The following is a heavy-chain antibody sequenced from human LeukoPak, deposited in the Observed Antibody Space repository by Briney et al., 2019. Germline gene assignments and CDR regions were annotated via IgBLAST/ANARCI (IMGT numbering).Heavy chain of an antibody. CDR2: IWYDGSYE. CDR3: AKDQRGGVARITIFGVVNDNWFDP. CDR1: GFTFRSYG. D-gene: IGHD3-3*01. V-gene: IGHV3-33*03. J-gene: IGHJ5*02. Sequence: GGSLRLSCAASGFTFRSYGMHWVRQAPGKGLEWVAVIWYDGSYEYYADSVRGRFTISRDNSKNTLYLQMNSLRAEDTAVYYCAKDQRGGVARITIFGVVNDNWFDPWGQGTLVTVSS.